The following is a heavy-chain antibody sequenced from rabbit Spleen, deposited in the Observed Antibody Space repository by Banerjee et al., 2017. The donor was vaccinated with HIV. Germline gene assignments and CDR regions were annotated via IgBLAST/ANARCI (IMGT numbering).Heavy chain of an antibody. J-gene: IGHJ4*01. Sequence: QSLEESGGDLVKPGASLTLTCTASGFSFSSSDYMCWVRQAPGKGLEWIACIYTDGSGDTYAASWAKGRFTISKTSSTTVTLQMTSLTAADTATYFCARETSSGWGIVSFYFTLWGQGTLVTVS. CDR1: GFSFSSSDY. CDR2: IYTDGSGDT. D-gene: IGHD4-1*01. CDR3: ARETSSGWGIVSFYFTL. V-gene: IGHV1S40*01.